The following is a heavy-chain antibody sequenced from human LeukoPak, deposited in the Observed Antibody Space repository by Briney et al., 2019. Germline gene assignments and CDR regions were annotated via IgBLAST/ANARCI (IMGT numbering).Heavy chain of an antibody. J-gene: IGHJ4*02. CDR2: ISYDGSNK. Sequence: GGSLRLSCAASGFTFSSYAMHWVRQAPGKGLEWVAVISYDGSNKYYADSVKGRFTISRDNSKNTLYLQMNSLRAEGTAVYYCARPTYSSSWPNYFDYWGQGTLVTVSS. D-gene: IGHD6-13*01. CDR1: GFTFSSYA. CDR3: ARPTYSSSWPNYFDY. V-gene: IGHV3-30-3*01.